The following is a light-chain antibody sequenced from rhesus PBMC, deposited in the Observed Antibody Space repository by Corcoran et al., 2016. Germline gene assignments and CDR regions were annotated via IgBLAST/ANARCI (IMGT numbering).Light chain of an antibody. CDR3: QQYYNSPYS. V-gene: IGKV4-1*01. Sequence: DILMTQSPDSLAVSLGEGVTINCKSSQSLLYSSNSKNYLAWYQQKPGQAPKLLLSWASSRESGVPQRFSGSGSGTDFTLTISGLQAEDVAVYYCQQYYNSPYSFGQGTKVEIK. CDR2: WAS. J-gene: IGKJ2*01. CDR1: QSLLYSSNSKNY.